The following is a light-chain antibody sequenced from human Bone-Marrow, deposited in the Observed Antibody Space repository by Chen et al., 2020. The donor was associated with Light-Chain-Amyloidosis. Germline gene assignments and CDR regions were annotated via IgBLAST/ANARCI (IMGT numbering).Light chain of an antibody. J-gene: IGLJ3*02. V-gene: IGLV3-21*02. CDR3: QVWDRSSERPV. CDR2: DDS. CDR1: NIGSTS. Sequence: SYVLTQPSSVSVAPGQTATIACGGNNIGSTSVHWYQQTPGQAPLLVVYDDSDRPSGITARWASSNAGNTATLTSSSVEAGDEADYDCQVWDRSSERPVFGGGTKLTVL.